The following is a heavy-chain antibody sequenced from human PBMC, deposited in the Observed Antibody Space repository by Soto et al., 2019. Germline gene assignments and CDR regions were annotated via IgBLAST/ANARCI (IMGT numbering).Heavy chain of an antibody. V-gene: IGHV1-3*01. Sequence: TSVKVAFKAPGYTNNSSALPWVLQAPGQRLEWMGWINVGNEKTEYSWRLQGRVTITKDTSASTADMELSGLISEVTVVYYCAKSKGGWTLDFWGPGTLVTVSS. CDR1: GYTNNSSA. D-gene: IGHD6-19*01. CDR2: INVGNEKT. CDR3: AKSKGGWTLDF. J-gene: IGHJ4*02.